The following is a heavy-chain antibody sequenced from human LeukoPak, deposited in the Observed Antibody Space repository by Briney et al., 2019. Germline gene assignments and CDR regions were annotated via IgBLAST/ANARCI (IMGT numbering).Heavy chain of an antibody. Sequence: GGSLRLSCAASGFTFTSYAMSGVRQAPGRGREWVSAISGSGGSTYYADSVKGRFTISRDNSKNTLYLQMNSLRAEDTAVYYCAKEGMIVVAMGAFDIWGQGTMVTVSS. CDR1: GFTFTSYA. D-gene: IGHD3-22*01. CDR2: ISGSGGST. CDR3: AKEGMIVVAMGAFDI. J-gene: IGHJ3*02. V-gene: IGHV3-23*01.